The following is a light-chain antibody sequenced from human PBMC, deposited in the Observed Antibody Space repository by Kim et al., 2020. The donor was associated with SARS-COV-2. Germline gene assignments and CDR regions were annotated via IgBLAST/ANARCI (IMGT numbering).Light chain of an antibody. V-gene: IGLV2-11*01. CDR3: CSYAGSYTYV. CDR2: DVS. CDR1: SGAVGGYNS. J-gene: IGLJ1*01. Sequence: GQSVTNSCTGTSGAVGGYNSVSWYQQHPGKAPKLMIYDVSKRPSGVPDRFSGSTAGNTASLTISGLQAEDEADYYCCSYAGSYTYVFGTGTQLTVL.